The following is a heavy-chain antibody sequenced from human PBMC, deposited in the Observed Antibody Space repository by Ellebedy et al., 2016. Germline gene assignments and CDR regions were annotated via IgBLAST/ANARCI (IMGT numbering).Heavy chain of an antibody. V-gene: IGHV3-7*01. Sequence: GESLKISCAASGFTVSNVWMSWVRQAPGKGLEWVADIKQDGSEKYYVDSVKGRFTISRDNAKNSLNLQMNSLRVDDTAVYYCARGASSAYQDWGQGTLVIVSS. CDR1: GFTVSNVW. J-gene: IGHJ4*02. CDR3: ARGASSAYQD. CDR2: IKQDGSEK.